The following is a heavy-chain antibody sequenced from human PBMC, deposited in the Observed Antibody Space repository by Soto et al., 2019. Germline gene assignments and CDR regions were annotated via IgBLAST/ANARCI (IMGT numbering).Heavy chain of an antibody. J-gene: IGHJ6*02. D-gene: IGHD6-19*01. CDR2: ISYDGSNK. V-gene: IGHV3-30*18. CDR3: AKDWGSRQWRTLGGMDV. CDR1: GFTFSSYG. Sequence: QVQLVESGGGVVQPGRSLRLSCAASGFTFSSYGMHWVRQAPGKGLEWVAVISYDGSNKYYADSVKGRFTISRDNSKNTLYLQMNSLRAEDTAVYYCAKDWGSRQWRTLGGMDVWGQGTTVTVSS.